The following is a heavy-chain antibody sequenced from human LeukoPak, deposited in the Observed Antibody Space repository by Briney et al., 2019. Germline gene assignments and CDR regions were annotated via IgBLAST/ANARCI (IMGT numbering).Heavy chain of an antibody. V-gene: IGHV3-33*01. J-gene: IGHJ4*02. CDR1: GFTFSSYG. CDR3: ARGHHLQEWTHFDY. Sequence: PGRSLRLSCAASGFTFSSYGMHWVRQAPGKGLEWVAVIWYDGSNKYYADSVKGRFTISRDNSKNTLYLQMNSLRAEDTAVYYCARGHHLQEWTHFDYWGQGTLVTVSS. D-gene: IGHD1-14*01. CDR2: IWYDGSNK.